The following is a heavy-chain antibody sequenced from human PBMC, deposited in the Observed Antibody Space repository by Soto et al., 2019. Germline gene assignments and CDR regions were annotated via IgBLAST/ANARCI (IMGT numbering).Heavy chain of an antibody. D-gene: IGHD6-13*01. CDR1: GGSISSGGDY. CDR2: IDYSGST. J-gene: IGHJ5*02. CDR3: ARVPLAQQQLVIRLDP. V-gene: IGHV4-31*03. Sequence: QVQLQESGPGLVKPSQTLSLTCTVSGGSISSGGDYWSWIRQHPGKGLEWIGYIDYSGSTYYNPSLKRRVTISVDTSKNHISLKLSSVTAADTAVYYCARVPLAQQQLVIRLDPWGQGTLVTVSS.